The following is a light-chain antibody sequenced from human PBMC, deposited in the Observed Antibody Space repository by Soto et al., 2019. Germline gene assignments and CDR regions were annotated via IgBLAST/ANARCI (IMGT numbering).Light chain of an antibody. J-gene: IGKJ1*01. V-gene: IGKV3-20*01. CDR1: QTISSNY. CDR2: GTS. CDR3: EQYVSWT. Sequence: EIVLTQSPGTLSVSPGERATLSCRASQTISSNYLAWYQQKPGQAPSLLIYGTSSRATGIPDRFSGSGSGTDFALTISTLEPEDSAIYYCEQYVSWTFGQGTKVDIK.